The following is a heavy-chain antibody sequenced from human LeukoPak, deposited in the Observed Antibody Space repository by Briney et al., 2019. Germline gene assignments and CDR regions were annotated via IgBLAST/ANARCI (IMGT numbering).Heavy chain of an antibody. CDR2: ISGSGGST. D-gene: IGHD4-17*01. CDR1: GFTFSSYA. Sequence: GGSLRLSCAASGFTFSSYAMSWVRQAPGKGLEWVSAISGSGGSTYYADSVKGRFTISRDNSKNTLYLQMNSLRAEDTAVYYCAKPLTLDYGDYLFYFDYWGQGTLVTVSS. CDR3: AKPLTLDYGDYLFYFDY. J-gene: IGHJ4*02. V-gene: IGHV3-23*01.